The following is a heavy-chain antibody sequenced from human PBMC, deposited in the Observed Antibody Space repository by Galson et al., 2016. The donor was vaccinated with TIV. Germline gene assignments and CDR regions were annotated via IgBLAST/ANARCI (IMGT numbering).Heavy chain of an antibody. CDR3: PRAAGRNGASCHATCESFDF. J-gene: IGHJ3*01. D-gene: IGHD2-2*01. V-gene: IGHV6-1*01. Sequence: CAISGDSVSSNSAAWNWIRQSPSRGLEGLGRTYCMSRCYYDYAVSVKSRITIELDTSKNQFSLQLNSVTSEDTAVYYCPRAAGRNGASCHATCESFDFWGQGTKVTVSS. CDR2: TYCMSRCYY. CDR1: GDSVSSNSAA.